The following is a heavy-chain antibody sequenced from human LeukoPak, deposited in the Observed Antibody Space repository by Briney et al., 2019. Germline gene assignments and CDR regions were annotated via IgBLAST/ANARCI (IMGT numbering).Heavy chain of an antibody. CDR2: INPNSGGT. V-gene: IGHV1-2*02. D-gene: IGHD3-22*01. CDR3: ASKEKAYYYDSSDHDAFDI. CDR1: GYTFTGYY. Sequence: ASVKVSCKASGYTFTGYYMHWVRQAPGQGLEWMGWINPNSGGTNYAQKLQGRVTMTTDTSTSTAYMELRSLRSDDTAVYYCASKEKAYYYDSSDHDAFDIWGQGTMVTVSS. J-gene: IGHJ3*02.